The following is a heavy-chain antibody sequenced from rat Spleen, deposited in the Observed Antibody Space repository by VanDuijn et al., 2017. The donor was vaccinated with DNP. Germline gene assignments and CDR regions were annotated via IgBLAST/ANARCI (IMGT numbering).Heavy chain of an antibody. CDR2: IIYDGSRT. Sequence: EVQLVESGGGLVQPGRSLKLSCAASRFTFSDYNMAWVRQAPKKGLEWVSTIIYDGSRTYYRDSVKGRFTISRDNAKSTLYLQMDSLRSEDTATYYCATQHSANYYDAPYAMDVWGQGTSVTVSS. J-gene: IGHJ4*01. V-gene: IGHV5S10*01. CDR3: ATQHSANYYDAPYAMDV. CDR1: RFTFSDYN. D-gene: IGHD1-12*01.